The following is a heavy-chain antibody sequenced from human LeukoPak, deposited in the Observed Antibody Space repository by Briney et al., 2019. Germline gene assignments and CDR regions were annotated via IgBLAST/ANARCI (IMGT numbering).Heavy chain of an antibody. D-gene: IGHD3-22*01. CDR2: IITIFGTA. CDR3: AGTNYYDSSGYYSDAEYFQH. J-gene: IGHJ1*01. V-gene: IGHV1-69*05. Sequence: SVKGSCKASGGTFSSYAISWVRQAPGQGREWMGGIITIFGTANYAQKFQGRVTITTDESTSTAYMELSSLRSEDTAVYYCAGTNYYDSSGYYSDAEYFQHWGQGTLVTVSS. CDR1: GGTFSSYA.